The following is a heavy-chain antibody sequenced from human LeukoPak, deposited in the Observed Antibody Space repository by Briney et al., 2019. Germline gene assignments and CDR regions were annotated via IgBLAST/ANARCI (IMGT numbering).Heavy chain of an antibody. CDR3: ASPRTLIAVAGRGWFDP. J-gene: IGHJ5*02. CDR2: IYYSGST. CDR1: GGSISSSSYY. D-gene: IGHD6-19*01. Sequence: PSETLSLTCTVSGGSISSSSYYWGWIRQPPGKGLEWIGSIYYSGSTYYNPSLKSRVTISVDTSKNQFSLKLSSVTAADTAVYYCASPRTLIAVAGRGWFDPWGQGTLVTVSS. V-gene: IGHV4-39*07.